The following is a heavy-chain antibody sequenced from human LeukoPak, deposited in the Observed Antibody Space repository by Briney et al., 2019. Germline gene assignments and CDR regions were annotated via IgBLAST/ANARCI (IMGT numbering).Heavy chain of an antibody. V-gene: IGHV4-30-4*08. CDR3: ARKISIEAAAAGTAEYFQH. D-gene: IGHD6-13*01. CDR1: GGSISSGDYY. Sequence: SETLSLTCTVSGGSISSGDYYWSWIRQPPGKGLEWIGYIYDSGSTYYNPSLKSRVTISVDTSKNQFSLKLSSVTAADTAVYYCARKISIEAAAAGTAEYFQHWGQGTLVTVSS. CDR2: IYDSGST. J-gene: IGHJ1*01.